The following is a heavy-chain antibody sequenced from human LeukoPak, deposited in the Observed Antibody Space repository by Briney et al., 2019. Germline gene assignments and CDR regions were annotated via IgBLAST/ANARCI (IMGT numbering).Heavy chain of an antibody. Sequence: SETLSLTCAVYGGSFSGYYWGWIRQPPGKGLEWIGEINHSRGTNYNPSLKSRVTISVDTSKNQFSLKLSSVTAADTAVYYCARMIVVVPAAIRRPYYFDYWGQGTLVTVSS. CDR2: INHSRGT. CDR3: ARMIVVVPAAIRRPYYFDY. V-gene: IGHV4-34*01. CDR1: GGSFSGYY. J-gene: IGHJ4*02. D-gene: IGHD2-2*01.